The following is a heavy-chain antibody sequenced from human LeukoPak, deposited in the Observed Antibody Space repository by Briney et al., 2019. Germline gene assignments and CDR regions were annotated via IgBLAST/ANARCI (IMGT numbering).Heavy chain of an antibody. Sequence: SETLSLTCAVYGGSFSGYYWSWIRQPPGKGLEWIGEINHSGSTNYNPSLKSRVTISVDTSKNQFSLKLSSVTAADTAVYCCARSSICSSTSCYIPNWYFDLWGRGTLITVSS. CDR1: GGSFSGYY. CDR3: ARSSICSSTSCYIPNWYFDL. D-gene: IGHD2-2*02. J-gene: IGHJ2*01. V-gene: IGHV4-34*01. CDR2: INHSGST.